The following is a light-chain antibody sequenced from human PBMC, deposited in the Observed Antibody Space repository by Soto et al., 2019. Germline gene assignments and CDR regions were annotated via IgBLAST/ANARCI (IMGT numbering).Light chain of an antibody. Sequence: QSALTQPPSVSGSPGQSVTISCTGTGSDIGTYNRVSWYQQPPGTAPKLMIYDVSYRPSGVPDRFSGSKSGNTASLTISGLQAEDEADYYCSSYTSSSTYVFVTGTKVTVL. CDR3: SSYTSSSTYV. J-gene: IGLJ1*01. CDR1: GSDIGTYNR. CDR2: DVS. V-gene: IGLV2-18*02.